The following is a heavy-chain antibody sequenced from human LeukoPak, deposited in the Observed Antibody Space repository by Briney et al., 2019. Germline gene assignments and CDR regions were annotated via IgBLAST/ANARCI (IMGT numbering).Heavy chain of an antibody. CDR1: GVSISSGGYY. CDR2: IYYSGST. Sequence: SETLSLTCTVSGVSISSGGYYWSWIRQHPGKGLEWIGYIYYSGSTYYNPSLKSRVTISVDTSKNQFSLKLSSVTAADTAVYYCARGTYYYDSSGYYYIDYWGQGTLVTVSS. CDR3: ARGTYYYDSSGYYYIDY. D-gene: IGHD3-22*01. J-gene: IGHJ4*02. V-gene: IGHV4-31*03.